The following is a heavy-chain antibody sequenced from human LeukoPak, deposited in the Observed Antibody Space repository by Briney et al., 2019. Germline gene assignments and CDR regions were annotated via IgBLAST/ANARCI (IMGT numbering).Heavy chain of an antibody. J-gene: IGHJ4*02. CDR3: ARGPRTEYGGKAYYSDY. V-gene: IGHV1-2*02. CDR2: INPNTGDT. CDR1: GYTFSGYN. Sequence: ASVKVSCKASGYTFSGYNVHWVRQAPGQGLEWMGWINPNTGDTQYVQKFQGRVTMTTDTSTSTAYMELRSLRSDDTAVYYCARGPRTEYGGKAYYSDYWGQGTLVTVSS. D-gene: IGHD4-23*01.